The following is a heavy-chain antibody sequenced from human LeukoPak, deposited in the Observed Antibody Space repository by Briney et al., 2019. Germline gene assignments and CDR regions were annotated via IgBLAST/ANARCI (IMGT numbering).Heavy chain of an antibody. V-gene: IGHV3-53*01. D-gene: IGHD3-10*01. Sequence: GGSLRLSCTASGFTFGDYAMRWVRQAPGKGLEWVSVLYSGGNTYYADSVKGRFTISRDNSKNTVYLQMNSLRAEDTAVYYCARYDGGSGPFDYWGQGTLVTVSS. CDR3: ARYDGGSGPFDY. CDR2: LYSGGNT. J-gene: IGHJ4*02. CDR1: GFTFGDYA.